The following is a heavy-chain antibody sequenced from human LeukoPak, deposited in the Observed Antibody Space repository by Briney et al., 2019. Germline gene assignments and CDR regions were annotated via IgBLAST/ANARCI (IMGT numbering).Heavy chain of an antibody. Sequence: SVKVSCKASGGTFSSYAISWVRQAPGQGLEWMGGIIPIFGTANYAQKFQGRVTITADESTSTAYMELRSLRSDDTAVYYCARVRKEWELLSDYWGQGALVTVSS. CDR2: IIPIFGTA. D-gene: IGHD1-26*01. J-gene: IGHJ4*02. V-gene: IGHV1-69*13. CDR3: ARVRKEWELLSDY. CDR1: GGTFSSYA.